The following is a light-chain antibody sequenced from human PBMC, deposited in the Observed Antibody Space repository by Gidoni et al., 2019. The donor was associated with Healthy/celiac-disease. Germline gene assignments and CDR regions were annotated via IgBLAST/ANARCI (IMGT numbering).Light chain of an antibody. Sequence: DIQMTQSPSSLSASVGDRVTITCQASQDISNYLNWYQQKPGKAPKLLIYDASNLETGVPSRFSGSGSGTDFTFTISRLQPEDIATYYCQQYDNRPTMYTFGQGTKLEIK. CDR3: QQYDNRPTMYT. CDR1: QDISNY. V-gene: IGKV1-33*01. CDR2: DAS. J-gene: IGKJ2*01.